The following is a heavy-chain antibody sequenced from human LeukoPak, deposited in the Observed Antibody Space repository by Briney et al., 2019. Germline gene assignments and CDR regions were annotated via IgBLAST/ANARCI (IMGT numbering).Heavy chain of an antibody. CDR2: IYYSGST. CDR3: ARQPSSWFTSFDS. V-gene: IGHV4-59*01. J-gene: IGHJ4*02. CDR1: GGSLSSYF. D-gene: IGHD6-13*01. Sequence: PSETLSLTCTVSGGSLSSYFWSRIRQPPGKGLDWTAYIYYSGSTNYHPSLKSRVTISVDTSKNQFSLKLSSVTAADTAVYYCARQPSSWFTSFDSWGQGTLVTVSS.